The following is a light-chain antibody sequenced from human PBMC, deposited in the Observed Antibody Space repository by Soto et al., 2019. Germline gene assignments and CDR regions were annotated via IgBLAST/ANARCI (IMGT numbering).Light chain of an antibody. Sequence: LTQSPGTLSLYPGERATLSCRASQSVSNYLAWYQQKPGQAPRLLMYGASSRATGIPDRFSGSGSGTDFTLTISRLEPEDFAVYYCHHYGDTPRTFGQGTKVDVK. V-gene: IGKV3-20*01. CDR3: HHYGDTPRT. J-gene: IGKJ1*01. CDR2: GAS. CDR1: QSVSNY.